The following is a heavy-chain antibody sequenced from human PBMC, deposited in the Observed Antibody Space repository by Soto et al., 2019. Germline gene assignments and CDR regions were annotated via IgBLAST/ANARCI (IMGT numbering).Heavy chain of an antibody. V-gene: IGHV3-15*07. D-gene: IGHD3-16*01. CDR2: IKSKSDGEKT. CDR3: FTWGGQK. Sequence: EVQLVESGGGLVKPGGSLRLSCAASGFTFSNAWLNWVRQAPGKGLVWVGRIKSKSDGEKTDYAAPVKGRFTISRDDSKNTLYLQMNSLKTEDTAVYYCFTWGGQKWGQRTLVTVSS. J-gene: IGHJ4*02. CDR1: GFTFSNAW.